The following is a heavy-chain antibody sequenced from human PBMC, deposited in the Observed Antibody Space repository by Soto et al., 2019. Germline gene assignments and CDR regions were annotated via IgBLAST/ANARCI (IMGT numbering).Heavy chain of an antibody. D-gene: IGHD5-12*01. Sequence: EVPLVESGGGLVQPGGSLRLSCSASGFTFSSYSMSWVRQAPGKGLEWVSYISTSSSTIYHADSVKGRFTISRDNAKNSLYLQMNSLRDEDTAVYYCARYVGRTGWFDPWGQGTLVTVSS. CDR3: ARYVGRTGWFDP. V-gene: IGHV3-48*02. CDR2: ISTSSSTI. J-gene: IGHJ5*02. CDR1: GFTFSSYS.